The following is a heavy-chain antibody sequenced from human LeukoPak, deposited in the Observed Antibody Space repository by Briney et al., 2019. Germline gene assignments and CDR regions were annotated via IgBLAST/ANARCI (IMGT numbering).Heavy chain of an antibody. CDR3: YGSGSYWTSDI. J-gene: IGHJ3*02. CDR1: GFTFSSDW. D-gene: IGHD3-10*01. V-gene: IGHV3-74*01. CDR2: INSDGTNI. Sequence: GGSLRLSCAASGFTFSSDWMHWVRQAPGKGLVWVSRINSDGTNIRYADSVKGRFTISRDNAKNTLYLQMNSLGAEDSGLYYCYGSGSYWTSDIWGQGTMVTVSS.